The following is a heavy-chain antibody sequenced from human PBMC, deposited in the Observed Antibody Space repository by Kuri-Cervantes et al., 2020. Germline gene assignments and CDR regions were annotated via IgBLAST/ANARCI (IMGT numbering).Heavy chain of an antibody. D-gene: IGHD1-26*01. Sequence: ASVKVSCKASGYTFTSYAMHWVRQAPGQRLEWMGWINAGNGNTKYSQKFQGRVTITRDTSASTAYMELSSLRSEDTAVYYCARGIVGAIFLLGRGGPKFDYWGQGTLVTVSS. CDR1: GYTFTSYA. J-gene: IGHJ4*02. CDR2: INAGNGNT. V-gene: IGHV1-3*01. CDR3: ARGIVGAIFLLGRGGPKFDY.